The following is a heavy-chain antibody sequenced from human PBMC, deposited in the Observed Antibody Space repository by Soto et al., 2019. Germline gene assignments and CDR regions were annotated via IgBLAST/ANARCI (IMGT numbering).Heavy chain of an antibody. CDR3: ARAGIVLMGSPGYYGMDV. J-gene: IGHJ6*02. CDR1: GGSISSGGYY. CDR2: IYYSGST. V-gene: IGHV4-31*03. Sequence: PSETLSLTCTVSGGSISSGGYYWSWIRQHPGKGLGWIGYIYYSGSTYYNPSLKSRVTISVDTSKNQFSLKLSSVTAADTAVYYCARAGIVLMGSPGYYGMDVWGQGTTVTVSS. D-gene: IGHD2-8*01.